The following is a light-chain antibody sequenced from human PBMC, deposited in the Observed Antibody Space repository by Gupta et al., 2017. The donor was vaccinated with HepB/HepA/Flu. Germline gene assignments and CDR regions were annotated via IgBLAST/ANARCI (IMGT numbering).Light chain of an antibody. CDR2: DAS. J-gene: IGKJ4*01. Sequence: IVLTQSPATLSLSPGERATLSCRASESVTTHLAWHRQKAGQAPRLLIYDASTRATGIPARFSGSGCGTDCTLTISSVEPEDFAVYYCQQRYKWALTFGGGTKVEI. CDR1: ESVTTH. CDR3: QQRYKWALT. V-gene: IGKV3-11*01.